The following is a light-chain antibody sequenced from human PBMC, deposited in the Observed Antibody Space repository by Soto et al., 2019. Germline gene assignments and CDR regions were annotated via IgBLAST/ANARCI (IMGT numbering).Light chain of an antibody. Sequence: QSALTQSPSASGSPGQSVTISCTGTSSDIGGYNSVSWYQQHPGKAPKVMIYDVTKRPSGVPDRFSGSKSGNTASLTVSALQAEDEAEYYCSSYTDRKHLVFGTGTKLTVL. CDR1: SSDIGGYNS. CDR2: DVT. CDR3: SSYTDRKHLV. V-gene: IGLV2-8*01. J-gene: IGLJ1*01.